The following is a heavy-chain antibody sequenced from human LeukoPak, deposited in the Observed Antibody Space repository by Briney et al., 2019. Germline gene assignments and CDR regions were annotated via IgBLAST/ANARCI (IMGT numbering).Heavy chain of an antibody. V-gene: IGHV1-69*06. J-gene: IGHJ6*03. CDR3: ARFPLLWYYYYMDV. CDR1: GVTFNSYA. CDR2: IIPIFGTA. Sequence: SVKVSCKASGVTFNSYAINWVRQAPGQGLEWMGGIIPIFGTANYAQKFQGRVTITADKSTSTAYMELSSLRSEDTAVYYCARFPLLWYYYYMDVWGKGTTVTVSS.